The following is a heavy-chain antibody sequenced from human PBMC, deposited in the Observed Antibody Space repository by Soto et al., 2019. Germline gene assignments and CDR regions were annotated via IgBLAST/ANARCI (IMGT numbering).Heavy chain of an antibody. CDR2: IIPIFVTA. Sequence: QVQLVQSGAEVKKPGPSVKVSCKASGGTFSRYSISWVRQAPGQGFEWMGGIIPIFVTANYAQKCQGRVTITADDPTSTDYMELSSLRSEDTAVYYCARAAVTGRYYGLDVWGQGTTVTVSS. V-gene: IGHV1-69*01. CDR3: ARAAVTGRYYGLDV. D-gene: IGHD4-17*01. CDR1: GGTFSRYS. J-gene: IGHJ6*02.